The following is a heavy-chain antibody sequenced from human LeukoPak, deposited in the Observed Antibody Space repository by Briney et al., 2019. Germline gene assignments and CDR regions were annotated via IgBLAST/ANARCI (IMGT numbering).Heavy chain of an antibody. Sequence: SVKVSCKASGGTFSSYAISWVRQAPGQGLEWMGGIIPIFGTANYAQKFQGRVTITADESTNTAYMDLRSLSSDDTAVYYCGRVDMATTKDYWGQGTLVTVSS. CDR3: GRVDMATTKDY. J-gene: IGHJ4*02. V-gene: IGHV1-69*13. CDR1: GGTFSSYA. D-gene: IGHD5-24*01. CDR2: IIPIFGTA.